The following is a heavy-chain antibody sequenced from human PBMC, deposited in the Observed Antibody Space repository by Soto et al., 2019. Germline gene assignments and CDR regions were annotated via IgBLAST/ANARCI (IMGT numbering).Heavy chain of an antibody. CDR1: GYTLTELS. D-gene: IGHD4-17*01. V-gene: IGHV1-24*01. Sequence: ASVKVSCKVSGYTLTELSTHWVRQAPGKGLEWMGGFDPEDGETIYARKFQGRVTMTEDTSTDTAYMELSSLRSEDTAVYYCATVDYGGNPTPHYFDYWGQGTLVTVSS. CDR3: ATVDYGGNPTPHYFDY. J-gene: IGHJ4*02. CDR2: FDPEDGET.